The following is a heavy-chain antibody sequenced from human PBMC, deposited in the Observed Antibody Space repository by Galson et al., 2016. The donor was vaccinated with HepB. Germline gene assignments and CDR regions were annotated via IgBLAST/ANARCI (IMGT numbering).Heavy chain of an antibody. CDR1: GYSFNTYD. CDR3: ARGGDLDF. V-gene: IGHV1-8*01. Sequence: SVKVSCKASGYSFNTYDINWVRQAPGQGLGRLEFMDPYSGNKGFAQDFQGGVTMTWRTSTSTAYMELSGLTSRDTAVYYCARGGDLDFWGQGTQVTVSS. D-gene: IGHD3-10*01. CDR2: MDPYSGNK. J-gene: IGHJ4*02.